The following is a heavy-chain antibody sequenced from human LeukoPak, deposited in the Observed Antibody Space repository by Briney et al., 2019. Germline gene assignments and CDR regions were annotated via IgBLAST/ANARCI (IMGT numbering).Heavy chain of an antibody. CDR3: AKVVNSGNYYYFDY. V-gene: IGHV3-23*01. D-gene: IGHD3-22*01. Sequence: GGSLRLSCAASGFTFSRFAMSWVRQSPGTGLEWVAAISYSGADTYYPDSVRGRFTISRDQSKNTLYLQMNTLRAEDTAVYYCAKVVNSGNYYYFDYWGQGTLVTVSS. CDR1: GFTFSRFA. J-gene: IGHJ4*02. CDR2: ISYSGADT.